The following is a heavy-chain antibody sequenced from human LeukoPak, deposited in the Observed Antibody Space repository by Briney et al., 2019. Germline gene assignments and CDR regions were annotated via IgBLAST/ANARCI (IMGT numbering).Heavy chain of an antibody. J-gene: IGHJ4*02. Sequence: SETLSLTCTVSGDSITSYYWSWIRQSAEKGLEWIGRIYTTGTTNYNPSLKGRVTVSVDTSKNQFFLKLRSVTAADTAVYYCARDRERHFDYWGQGTLVTVSS. D-gene: IGHD1-26*01. V-gene: IGHV4-4*07. CDR2: IYTTGTT. CDR1: GDSITSYY. CDR3: ARDRERHFDY.